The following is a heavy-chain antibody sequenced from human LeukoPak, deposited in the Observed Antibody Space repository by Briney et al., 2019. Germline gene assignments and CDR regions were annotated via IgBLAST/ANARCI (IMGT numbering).Heavy chain of an antibody. Sequence: PGGSLRLSCAASGFTFSSYGMHWVRQAPGKGLEWVAVIWYGGSNKYYADSVKGRFTISRDNSKNTLYLQMNSLRAEDTAIYYCAKGDATIFGVGNWFDPWGQGTLVTVSS. CDR1: GFTFSSYG. J-gene: IGHJ5*02. CDR2: IWYGGSNK. D-gene: IGHD3-3*01. V-gene: IGHV3-33*06. CDR3: AKGDATIFGVGNWFDP.